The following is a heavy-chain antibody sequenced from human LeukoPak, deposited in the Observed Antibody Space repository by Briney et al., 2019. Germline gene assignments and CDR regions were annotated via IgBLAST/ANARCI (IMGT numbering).Heavy chain of an antibody. CDR2: ISAYNGNT. CDR3: ARQNPYYYYYYMDV. Sequence: ASVKVSCKASGYTFTSYGISWVRQAPGQGLEWMGWISAYNGNTNYAQKLQGRVTMTTDTSTSTAYMELRSLRSDDTAVYYCARQNPYYYYYYMDVWGKGTTVTVSS. J-gene: IGHJ6*03. V-gene: IGHV1-18*01. CDR1: GYTFTSYG.